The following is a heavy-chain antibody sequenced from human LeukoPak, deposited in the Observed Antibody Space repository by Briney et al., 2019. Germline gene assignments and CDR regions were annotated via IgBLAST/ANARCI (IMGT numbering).Heavy chain of an antibody. J-gene: IGHJ2*01. D-gene: IGHD2-15*01. Sequence: SVKVSCKASGGTFSSYAISWVRQAPGQGLEWMGGIIPIFGTANYAQKFQGRVTITADESTSTAYMELSSLRSEDTAVYYCARGPHRCSGGSCYHWYFDLWGRGTLVTVSS. CDR2: IIPIFGTA. V-gene: IGHV1-69*13. CDR1: GGTFSSYA. CDR3: ARGPHRCSGGSCYHWYFDL.